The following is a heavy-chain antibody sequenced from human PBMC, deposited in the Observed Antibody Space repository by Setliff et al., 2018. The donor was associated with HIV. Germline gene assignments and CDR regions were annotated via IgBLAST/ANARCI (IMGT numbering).Heavy chain of an antibody. CDR1: GFTFSSYW. D-gene: IGHD3-9*01. Sequence: PGGSLRLSCAASGFTFSSYWMHWVRQAPGKGLVWVSRINSDGSSTSYADSVKGRFTISRDDAKNTLYLQMNSLRAEDTAVYYCARSEGQRYFDWALKHWGQGTLVTVSS. CDR3: ARSEGQRYFDWALKH. CDR2: INSDGSST. V-gene: IGHV3-74*01. J-gene: IGHJ1*01.